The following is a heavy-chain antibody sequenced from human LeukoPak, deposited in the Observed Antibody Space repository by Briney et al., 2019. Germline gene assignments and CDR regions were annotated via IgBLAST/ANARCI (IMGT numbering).Heavy chain of an antibody. CDR2: IYYSGST. CDR3: ARAPPVSGYDILSCLNYFDY. Sequence: PSETLSLTCTVSGGSISSYCWSWIRQPPGKGLEWIGYIYYSGSTNYNPSLKSRVTISVDTSKNQFSLKLSSVTAADTAVYYCARAPPVSGYDILSCLNYFDYWGQGTLVTVSS. J-gene: IGHJ4*02. CDR1: GGSISSYC. V-gene: IGHV4-59*01. D-gene: IGHD3-9*01.